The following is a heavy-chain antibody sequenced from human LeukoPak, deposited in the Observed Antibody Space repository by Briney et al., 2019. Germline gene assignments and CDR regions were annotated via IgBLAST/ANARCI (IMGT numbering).Heavy chain of an antibody. D-gene: IGHD6-19*01. CDR3: AKDQIGWARGYSSGPLDY. J-gene: IGHJ4*02. CDR2: ISHDESNT. Sequence: GGSLRLSCAVSGFTFSLYGIHWVRQAPGKGLEWVAVISHDESNTDYTDSVKGRFTISRDTSENVVYLQMNSLRAEDTAVYYCAKDQIGWARGYSSGPLDYWGQGTLVTVSS. V-gene: IGHV3-30*18. CDR1: GFTFSLYG.